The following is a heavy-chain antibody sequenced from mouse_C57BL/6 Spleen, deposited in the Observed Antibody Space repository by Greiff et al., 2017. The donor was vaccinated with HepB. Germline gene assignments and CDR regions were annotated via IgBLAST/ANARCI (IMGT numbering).Heavy chain of an antibody. CDR3: ARGLLPYAMDY. Sequence: QVQLKESGAELVRPGASVKLSCKASGYTFTDYYINWVKQRPGQGLEWIARIYAGSGNTYYNEKFKGKVTLAAEKSSSTAYMQLSSLTSEDSALYFCARGLLPYAMDYWGQGTSVTVSS. CDR1: GYTFTDYY. D-gene: IGHD2-3*01. J-gene: IGHJ4*01. CDR2: IYAGSGNT. V-gene: IGHV1-76*01.